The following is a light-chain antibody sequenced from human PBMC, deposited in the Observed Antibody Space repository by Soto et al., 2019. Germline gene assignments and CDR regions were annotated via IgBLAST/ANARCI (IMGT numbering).Light chain of an antibody. Sequence: QSALTQPPSVSGSPGQSVTISCTGTSSDDGSYNRVSWYQQPPGTPPKLMIYEVSNRPSGVPDRFSGSKSGNTASLTIAGLQAEDEANYYCSSYTSSSTVAFGGGTKLTVL. CDR2: EVS. J-gene: IGLJ2*01. CDR1: SSDDGSYNR. V-gene: IGLV2-18*02. CDR3: SSYTSSSTVA.